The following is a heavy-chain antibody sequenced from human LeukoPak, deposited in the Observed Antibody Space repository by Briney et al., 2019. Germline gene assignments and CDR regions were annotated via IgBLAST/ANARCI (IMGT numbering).Heavy chain of an antibody. CDR2: ISYDGSNQ. V-gene: IGHV3-30*18. Sequence: GGSLRLSCAASGFSFSSYGIHWVRQAPGKGLEWVAVISYDGSNQYYADSVTGRFTISRDNSKNTLYLQMNSLRVEDTAVYYCAKGRTGYIPDSWGQGTLVTVSS. CDR1: GFSFSSYG. J-gene: IGHJ4*02. D-gene: IGHD6-13*01. CDR3: AKGRTGYIPDS.